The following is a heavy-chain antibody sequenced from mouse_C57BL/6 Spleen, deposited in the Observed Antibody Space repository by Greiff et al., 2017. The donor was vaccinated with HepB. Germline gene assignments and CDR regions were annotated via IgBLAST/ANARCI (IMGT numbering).Heavy chain of an antibody. D-gene: IGHD1-1*01. CDR3: ARRDYYGSSVYWYFDV. CDR2: IYPRDGST. J-gene: IGHJ1*03. Sequence: QVQLQQSGPELVKPGASVKLSCKASGYTFTSYDINWVKQRPGQGLEWIGWIYPRDGSTKYNEKFKGKATLTVDTSSSTAYMELHSLTSEDSAVYFCARRDYYGSSVYWYFDVWGTGTTVTVSS. CDR1: GYTFTSYD. V-gene: IGHV1-85*01.